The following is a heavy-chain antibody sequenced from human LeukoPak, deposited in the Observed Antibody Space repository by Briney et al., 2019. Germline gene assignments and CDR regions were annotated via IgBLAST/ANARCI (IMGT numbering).Heavy chain of an antibody. CDR2: ISSSSSYL. V-gene: IGHV3-21*01. CDR1: GFTFSSYS. CDR3: ARLYGGYDLGGY. Sequence: PGGSLRLSCAASGFTFSSYSMNWVRQAPGKGLEWVSSISSSSSYLYYADSVKGRFTISRDNAKNSLYLQMNSLRAEDTAVYYCARLYGGYDLGGYWGQGTLVTVSS. D-gene: IGHD5-12*01. J-gene: IGHJ4*02.